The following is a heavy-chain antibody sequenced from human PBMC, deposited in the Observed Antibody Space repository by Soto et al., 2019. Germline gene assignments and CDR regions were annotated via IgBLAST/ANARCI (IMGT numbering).Heavy chain of an antibody. Sequence: QVQLQESGPGLVKPSQTLSLTCTVSGGSISSGDYYWSWIRQPPGKGLEWIGYIYYSGSTYYNPSLXSXXTISVDTSKNQFSLKLSSVTAADTAVYYCARDKHDYSRFDPWGQGTLVTVSS. J-gene: IGHJ5*02. D-gene: IGHD4-4*01. CDR3: ARDKHDYSRFDP. V-gene: IGHV4-30-4*01. CDR2: IYYSGST. CDR1: GGSISSGDYY.